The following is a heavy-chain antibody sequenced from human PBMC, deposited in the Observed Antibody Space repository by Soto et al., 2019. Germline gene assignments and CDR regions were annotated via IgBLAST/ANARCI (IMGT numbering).Heavy chain of an antibody. CDR1: GGSISSYY. CDR3: ARNYYDSSGQTSAFDI. CDR2: IYTSGST. Sequence: QVQLQESGPGLVKPSETLSLTCTVSGGSISSYYWSWIRQPAGKGLEWIGRIYTSGSTNYNPSLKSRVTMSVDTSKNQFSLKLISVTAADTAVYYCARNYYDSSGQTSAFDIWGQGTMVTVSS. D-gene: IGHD3-22*01. J-gene: IGHJ3*02. V-gene: IGHV4-4*07.